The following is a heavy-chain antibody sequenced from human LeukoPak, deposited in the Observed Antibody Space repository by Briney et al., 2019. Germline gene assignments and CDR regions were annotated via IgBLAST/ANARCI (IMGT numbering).Heavy chain of an antibody. Sequence: GGSLRLSCAASGFTFSSYAMAWVRQAPGKGLEWVSGIVGSGDNTFYADSVKGRFTISRDNSENMLYLQMNSLRAEDTAVYYCAKAWTGYNVGSWGQGTLVTVSS. CDR3: AKAWTGYNVGS. CDR1: GFTFSSYA. J-gene: IGHJ4*02. CDR2: IVGSGDNT. D-gene: IGHD5-24*01. V-gene: IGHV3-23*01.